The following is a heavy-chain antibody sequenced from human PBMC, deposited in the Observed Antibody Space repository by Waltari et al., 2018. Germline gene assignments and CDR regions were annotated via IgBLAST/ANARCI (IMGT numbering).Heavy chain of an antibody. J-gene: IGHJ3*02. V-gene: IGHV2-5*01. D-gene: IGHD3-3*01. CDR1: GFSLSTSGVG. Sequence: QITLKESGPTLVKPTQTLTLTCTFSGFSLSTSGVGVGWIRQPPGKALEWLALIYWNDVKRYSPSLKSRLTITKDTSKNQVVLTMTNMDPVDTATYYCAHRRGYDFWSGYYRGAFDIWGQGTMVTVSS. CDR2: IYWNDVK. CDR3: AHRRGYDFWSGYYRGAFDI.